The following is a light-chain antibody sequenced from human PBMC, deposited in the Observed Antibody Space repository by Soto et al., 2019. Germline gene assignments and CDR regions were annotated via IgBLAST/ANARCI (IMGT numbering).Light chain of an antibody. Sequence: DIQLTQSPSFLSASVGDRVTITCRASQGISTYLAWYQQRPGEPPELLIYGASTLRSGVASRFSGSGSGTEFTLTISSLQPEDFATYFCQQLTSCPPLFTFGPGTTVDIK. CDR1: QGISTY. CDR2: GAS. CDR3: QQLTSCPPLFT. V-gene: IGKV1-9*01. J-gene: IGKJ3*01.